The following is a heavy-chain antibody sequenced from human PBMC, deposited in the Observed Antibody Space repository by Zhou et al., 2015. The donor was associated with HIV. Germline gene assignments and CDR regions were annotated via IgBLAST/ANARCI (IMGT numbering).Heavy chain of an antibody. CDR2: INPNSGGT. CDR1: GYTFTGYY. J-gene: IGHJ6*02. Sequence: QVQLVQSGAEVKKPGASVKVSCKASGYTFTGYYMHWVRQAPGQGLEWMGWINPNSGGTNYAQKFQGRVTITADESTSTAYMELSSLRSEDTAVYYCARTTMVRGDHRYGMDVWGQGTTVTVSS. D-gene: IGHD3-10*01. V-gene: IGHV1-2*02. CDR3: ARTTMVRGDHRYGMDV.